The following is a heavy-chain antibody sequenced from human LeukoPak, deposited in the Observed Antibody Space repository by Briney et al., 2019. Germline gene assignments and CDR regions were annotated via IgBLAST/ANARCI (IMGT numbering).Heavy chain of an antibody. J-gene: IGHJ6*02. Sequence: GASVKVSCKASGYTFTSYYMHWVRQAPGQGLEWMGWINPNSGGTNYAQKFQGRVTMTRDTSISTAYMELSRLRSDDTAVYYCARSDYYGSGSYFYYYYYGMDVWGQGTTVTVSS. V-gene: IGHV1-2*02. CDR2: INPNSGGT. CDR1: GYTFTSYY. D-gene: IGHD3-10*01. CDR3: ARSDYYGSGSYFYYYYYGMDV.